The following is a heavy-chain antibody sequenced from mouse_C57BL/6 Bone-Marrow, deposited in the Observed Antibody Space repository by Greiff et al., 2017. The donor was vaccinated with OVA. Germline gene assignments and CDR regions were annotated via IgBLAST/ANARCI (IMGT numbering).Heavy chain of an antibody. Sequence: QVQLQQPGAELVRPGSSVKLSCKASGYTFTSYWMHWVKQRPIQGLEWIGNIDPSDSETHYNQKFKDKATLTVDKSSSTAYMQLSSLTSEDSAVYYCARDGNYLYYFDYWGQGTTRTVSS. CDR3: ARDGNYLYYFDY. V-gene: IGHV1-52*01. J-gene: IGHJ2*01. D-gene: IGHD2-1*01. CDR1: GYTFTSYW. CDR2: IDPSDSET.